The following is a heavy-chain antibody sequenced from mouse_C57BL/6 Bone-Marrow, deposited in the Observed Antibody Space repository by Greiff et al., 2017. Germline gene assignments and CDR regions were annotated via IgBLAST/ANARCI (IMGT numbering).Heavy chain of an antibody. CDR2: IDPEDGDT. J-gene: IGHJ4*01. CDR1: GFNIKDYY. Sequence: DVQLQESGAELVRPGASVKLSCTASGFNIKDYYMHWVKQRPEQGLEWIGRIDPEDGDTEYAPKFQGKATMTADTSSTTAYLQLSSLTSADTAVYYCTTIGDSSPYYAMDYWGQGTSLTVSS. V-gene: IGHV14-1*01. CDR3: TTIGDSSPYYAMDY. D-gene: IGHD3-3*01.